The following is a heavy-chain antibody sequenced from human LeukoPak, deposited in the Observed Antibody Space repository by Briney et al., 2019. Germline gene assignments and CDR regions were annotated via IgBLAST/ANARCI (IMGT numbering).Heavy chain of an antibody. D-gene: IGHD5-18*01. J-gene: IGHJ5*01. CDR1: GFRFSSYD. Sequence: PGGSLRLSSVGSGFRFSSYDMNWVRQAPGRGLEWLSYLTRTSSATWYADSVKGRFTIFRDNAKSSLYLQMNSLRVGDTAVYYCATGGSEYRSDWFDSWGQGTLVNVAS. CDR2: LTRTSSAT. V-gene: IGHV3-48*01. CDR3: ATGGSEYRSDWFDS.